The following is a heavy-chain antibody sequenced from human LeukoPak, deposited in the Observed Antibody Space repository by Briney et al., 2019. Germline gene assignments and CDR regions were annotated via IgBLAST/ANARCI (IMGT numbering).Heavy chain of an antibody. V-gene: IGHV4-59*08. D-gene: IGHD5-24*01. Sequence: SETLSLTCTVSGGSISSYYWSWIRQPPGKGLEWIGYIYYSGTTNYNPSLKSRATISVDTPKNQFSLKLSSVTAADTAVYYCARHPPQVTRWLPSGYFDYWGQGTLVTVSS. CDR3: ARHPPQVTRWLPSGYFDY. CDR1: GGSISSYY. CDR2: IYYSGTT. J-gene: IGHJ4*02.